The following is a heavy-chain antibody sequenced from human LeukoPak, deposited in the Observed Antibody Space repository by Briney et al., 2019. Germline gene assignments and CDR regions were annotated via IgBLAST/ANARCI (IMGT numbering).Heavy chain of an antibody. CDR2: IYGRAST. Sequence: SETPSLTCAVSGYSLGKNYYWGWIRQSPGKGLEWIGRIYGRASTSYNTSLMNRVTMSVDTSKNHFSLQLTSVTASDTAVYYCARYDSRGSASTKFDYWGPGIQVTVSS. V-gene: IGHV4-38-2*01. CDR3: ARYDSRGSASTKFDY. D-gene: IGHD3-3*01. J-gene: IGHJ4*02. CDR1: GYSLGKNYY.